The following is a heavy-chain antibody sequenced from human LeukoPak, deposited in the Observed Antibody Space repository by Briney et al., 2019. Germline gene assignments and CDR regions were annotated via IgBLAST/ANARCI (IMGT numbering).Heavy chain of an antibody. D-gene: IGHD3-9*01. CDR3: AREDLILTGYSDYYFDY. V-gene: IGHV4-61*02. Sequence: SETLSLTCTVSGGSISSGSYYWSWIRQRAGKGLEWIGRIYTSGSTNYNPSLKSRVTISVDTSKNQFSLKLSSVTAADTAVYYCAREDLILTGYSDYYFDYWGQGTLVTVSS. CDR2: IYTSGST. CDR1: GGSISSGSYY. J-gene: IGHJ4*02.